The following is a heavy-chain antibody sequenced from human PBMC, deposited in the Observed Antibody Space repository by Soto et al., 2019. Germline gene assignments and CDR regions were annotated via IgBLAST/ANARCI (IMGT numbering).Heavy chain of an antibody. CDR3: AGDLGSGYDRGDY. CDR1: GDTFTNHV. Sequence: QVQLVQSGGEVKKPGSSVKVSCKASGDTFTNHVFNWVRQAPGQGLEWMGGIISLFGTPHYAQRFQGRVTIPADESTATSYMQLGSLRSEDPAVYYCAGDLGSGYDRGDYWGQGTLVTVSS. D-gene: IGHD5-12*01. V-gene: IGHV1-69*12. J-gene: IGHJ4*02. CDR2: IISLFGTP.